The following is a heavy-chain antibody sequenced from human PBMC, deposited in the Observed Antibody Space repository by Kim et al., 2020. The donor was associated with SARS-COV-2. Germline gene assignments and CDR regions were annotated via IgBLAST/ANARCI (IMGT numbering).Heavy chain of an antibody. CDR2: INPNSGGT. V-gene: IGHV1-2*06. Sequence: ASVKVSCKASGYTFTGYYMHWVRQAPGQGLEWMGRINPNSGGTNYAQKFQGRVTMTRDTSISTAYMELSRLRSDDTAVYYCAREGEQLWFPARFWWFDPWGQGTLVTVSS. CDR3: AREGEQLWFPARFWWFDP. CDR1: GYTFTGYY. D-gene: IGHD5-18*01. J-gene: IGHJ5*02.